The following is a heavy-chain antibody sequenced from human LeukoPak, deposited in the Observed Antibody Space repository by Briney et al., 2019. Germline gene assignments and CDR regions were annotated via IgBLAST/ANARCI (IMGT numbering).Heavy chain of an antibody. CDR1: GFTFSSYA. D-gene: IGHD2-8*01. CDR3: AGDRSCTNDICHGDFDY. CDR2: ISGSGGST. Sequence: GGPLRLSCAASGFTFSSYAVSWVRQAPGKGLECVSSISGSGGSTYSADSVKGRFTISRDNSKNTLYLQMNSLRAEDTALYYCAGDRSCTNDICHGDFDYWGQGTLVTVSS. J-gene: IGHJ4*02. V-gene: IGHV3-23*01.